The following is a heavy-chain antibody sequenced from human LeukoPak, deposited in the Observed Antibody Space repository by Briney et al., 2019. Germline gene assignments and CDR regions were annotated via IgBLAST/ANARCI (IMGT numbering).Heavy chain of an antibody. CDR3: ARDGAVAGTTAPFDY. D-gene: IGHD6-19*01. CDR2: IYYSGST. J-gene: IGHJ4*02. CDR1: GGSISSGDYY. V-gene: IGHV4-30-4*08. Sequence: SETLSLTCTVSGGSISSGDYYWSWIRQPPGKGLEWIGYIYYSGSTYYNPSLKSRVTISVDTSKNQFSLKLSSVTAADTAVYYCARDGAVAGTTAPFDYWGQGTLVTVSS.